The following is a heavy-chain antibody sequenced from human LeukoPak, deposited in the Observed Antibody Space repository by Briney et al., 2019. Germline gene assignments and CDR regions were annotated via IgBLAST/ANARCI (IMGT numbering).Heavy chain of an antibody. CDR3: AKESAGFGELSIDY. CDR1: GFTFSSYA. V-gene: IGHV3-23*01. CDR2: ISGSGGST. D-gene: IGHD3-10*01. Sequence: PGGSLRLSCAASGFTFSSYAMSWVRQAPGQGLEWVSAISGSGGSTYYADSVKGRFTISRDNSKNTLYLQMNSLRAEDTAVYYCAKESAGFGELSIDYWGQGTLVIVSS. J-gene: IGHJ4*02.